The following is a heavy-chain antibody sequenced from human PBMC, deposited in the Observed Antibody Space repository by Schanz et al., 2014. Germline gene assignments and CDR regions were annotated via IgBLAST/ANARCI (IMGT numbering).Heavy chain of an antibody. D-gene: IGHD2-21*01. CDR1: GFTFSHAW. CDR2: LQAKSDGGRV. V-gene: IGHV3-15*01. CDR3: VSGWHRLLYFGGSTDT. J-gene: IGHJ5*02. Sequence: EVHLVESGGGLSRPGGSLRLSCAASGFTFSHAWMGWVRQAPGKGLEWVGRLQAKSDGGRVEYTSPVKGIFSISWDDSKNALFLEINNLKGEDAAVYFGVSGWHRLLYFGGSTDTWGLGTLVIVSS.